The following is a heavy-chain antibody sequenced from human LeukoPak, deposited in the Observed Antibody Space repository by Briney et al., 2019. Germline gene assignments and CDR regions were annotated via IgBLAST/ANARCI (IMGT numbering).Heavy chain of an antibody. J-gene: IGHJ3*02. CDR3: ARDGPRVVSGVPAASDAFDI. V-gene: IGHV1-69*04. CDR1: GGTFSSYA. D-gene: IGHD2-2*01. Sequence: ASVKVSCKASGGTFSSYAISWVRQAPGQGLEWMGRIIPILGIANYAQKFQGRVTITADESTSTAYMELSSLRSEDTAVYYCARDGPRVVSGVPAASDAFDIWGQGTMVTVSS. CDR2: IIPILGIA.